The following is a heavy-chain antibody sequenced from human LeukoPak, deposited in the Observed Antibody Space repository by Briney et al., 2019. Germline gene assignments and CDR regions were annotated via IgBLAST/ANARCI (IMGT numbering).Heavy chain of an antibody. CDR1: GFTFSSHW. D-gene: IGHD7-27*01. J-gene: IGHJ4*02. V-gene: IGHV3-7*01. CDR2: IKQDGSEI. Sequence: GGSLRLSCAASGFTFSSHWMSWVRQAPGKGLEWVANIKQDGSEIYYVDSVKGRFTISRDYAKNSVYLQMNSLRAEDTAVYYCARGRPGMGIVIDYWGQGTLVPVAS. CDR3: ARGRPGMGIVIDY.